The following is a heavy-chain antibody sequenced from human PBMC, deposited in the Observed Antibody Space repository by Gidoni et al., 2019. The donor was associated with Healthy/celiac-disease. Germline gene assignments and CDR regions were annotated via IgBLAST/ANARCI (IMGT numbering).Heavy chain of an antibody. J-gene: IGHJ4*02. CDR2: ISPILGIA. CDR3: AREGLAAAGHDY. Sequence: QVQLVQSGAEGNTPGSSVTVSCQASACTFTRYTISWVRQAPGQGLEWMGRISPILGIANYAQKVQGRVTITADKSTSTAYMEMSSLRSEDTAVYYCAREGLAAAGHDYWGQGTLVTVSS. V-gene: IGHV1-69*08. D-gene: IGHD6-13*01. CDR1: ACTFTRYT.